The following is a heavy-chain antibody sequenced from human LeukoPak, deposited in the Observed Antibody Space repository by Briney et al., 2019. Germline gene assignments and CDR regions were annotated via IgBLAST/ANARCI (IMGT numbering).Heavy chain of an antibody. V-gene: IGHV1-2*02. CDR2: MNPNSGGT. J-gene: IGHJ3*02. CDR3: ASLAGSYYYGSGSRWYDAFDI. Sequence: GASVKVSCKASGYTFTGYYMHWVRQAPGQGLEWMGWMNPNSGGTNYAQKFQDRVTMPRDTSISTAYMELSRLRSDDTAVYYCASLAGSYYYGSGSRWYDAFDIWGQGTMVTVSS. CDR1: GYTFTGYY. D-gene: IGHD3-10*01.